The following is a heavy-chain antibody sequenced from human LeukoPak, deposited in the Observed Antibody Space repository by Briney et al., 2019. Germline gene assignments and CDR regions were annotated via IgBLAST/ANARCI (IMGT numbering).Heavy chain of an antibody. CDR2: INPNSGGT. Sequence: ASVKVSCKASGYTSTGYYMHWVRQAPGQGLEWMGWINPNSGGTNYAQKFQGRVAMTRDTSISTACMELSRLRSDDTAVYYCATQPDWYTHVPWGQGTLVTVSS. CDR3: ATQPDWYTHVP. V-gene: IGHV1-2*02. J-gene: IGHJ5*02. D-gene: IGHD3/OR15-3a*01. CDR1: GYTSTGYY.